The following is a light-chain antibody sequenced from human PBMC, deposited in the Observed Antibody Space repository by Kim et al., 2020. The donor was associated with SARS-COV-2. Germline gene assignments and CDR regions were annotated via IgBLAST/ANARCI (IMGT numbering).Light chain of an antibody. Sequence: GTLSCAGSSSNVGAGYGVHWYQQLPGTAPKLLIYGNSNRPSGVPDRFSGSKSGTSASLAITGLQAEDEADYYCQSYDSSLSGNWVFGGGTKLTVL. J-gene: IGLJ3*02. V-gene: IGLV1-40*01. CDR1: SSNVGAGYG. CDR3: QSYDSSLSGNWV. CDR2: GNS.